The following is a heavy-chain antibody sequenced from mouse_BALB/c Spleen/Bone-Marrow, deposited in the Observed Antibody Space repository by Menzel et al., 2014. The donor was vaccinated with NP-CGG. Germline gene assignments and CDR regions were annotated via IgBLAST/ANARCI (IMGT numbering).Heavy chain of an antibody. J-gene: IGHJ3*01. D-gene: IGHD2-12*01. CDR1: GYAFSSYW. CDR2: IYPGDGDT. V-gene: IGHV1-80*01. Sequence: QVQLQQSEAELVRPGSSVKISCKASGYAFSSYWMNWVKQRPGQGLEWIGQIYPGDGDTNYNGKFKGKATLTADKSSSTAYMQLSSLTSEDSAVYFCARDDRFAYWGQGTLVTVSA. CDR3: ARDDRFAY.